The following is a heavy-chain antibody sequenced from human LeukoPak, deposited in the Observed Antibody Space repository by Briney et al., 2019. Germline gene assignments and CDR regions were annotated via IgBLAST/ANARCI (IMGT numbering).Heavy chain of an antibody. D-gene: IGHD5-18*01. CDR3: ARGFYSYDY. Sequence: KPSETLSITCTVSGGSISSYYWTWIRQPPGKGLEWIGFIYYSGSTSYNPSLKSRVTISVDTSKNQFSLNLTSVTAADTAVYYCARGFYSYDYWGQGSLVTVSS. CDR2: IYYSGST. CDR1: GGSISSYY. V-gene: IGHV4-59*01. J-gene: IGHJ4*02.